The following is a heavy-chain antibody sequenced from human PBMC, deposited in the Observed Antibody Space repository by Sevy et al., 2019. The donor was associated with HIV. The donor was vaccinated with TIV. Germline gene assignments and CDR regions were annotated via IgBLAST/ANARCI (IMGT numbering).Heavy chain of an antibody. D-gene: IGHD3-10*01. CDR2: IKSKTDGGTT. CDR1: GFTFSNAW. V-gene: IGHV3-15*01. CDR3: TTDSINRGFSALLDY. J-gene: IGHJ4*02. Sequence: GGSLRLSCAASGFTFSNAWMSWVRQAPGKGLEWVGRIKSKTDGGTTDYDGPVKGRFTISSDDSNDTLYLQMNSLKTDDTAIYNCTTDSINRGFSALLDYWGQGTLVTVSS.